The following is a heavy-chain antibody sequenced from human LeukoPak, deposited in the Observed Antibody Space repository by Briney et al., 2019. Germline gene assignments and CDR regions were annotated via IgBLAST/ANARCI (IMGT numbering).Heavy chain of an antibody. D-gene: IGHD3-9*01. Sequence: SVKVSCKASGGTFSSYAISWVRQAPGQGLEWMGGIIPIFGTANYAQKFQGRVTITADESTNTAYMELSSLRSEDTAVYYCARGLGADILTGYIFDYWGQGTLVTVSS. J-gene: IGHJ4*02. CDR1: GGTFSSYA. V-gene: IGHV1-69*13. CDR2: IIPIFGTA. CDR3: ARGLGADILTGYIFDY.